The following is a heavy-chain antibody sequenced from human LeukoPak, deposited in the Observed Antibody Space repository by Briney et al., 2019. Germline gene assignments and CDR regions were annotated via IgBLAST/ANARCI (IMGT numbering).Heavy chain of an antibody. CDR3: ARGGVFTVAAPY. J-gene: IGHJ4*02. D-gene: IGHD6-19*01. CDR2: IRYDGGRQ. CDR1: GFTFRIHG. V-gene: IGHV3-30*02. Sequence: GGSLRLSCKASGFTFRIHGMFWVRQAPGKGLEWVASIRYDGGRQFYADSVKGRFTISRDNSKNTLYLQMNSLRAEDTAVYYCARGGVFTVAAPYWGQGTLVTVSS.